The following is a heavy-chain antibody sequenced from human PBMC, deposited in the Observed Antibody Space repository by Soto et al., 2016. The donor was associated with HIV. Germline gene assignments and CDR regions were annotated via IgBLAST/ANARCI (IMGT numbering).Heavy chain of an antibody. CDR3: AREGYSGYDADAFDI. CDR2: IYSGGTT. Sequence: EVQLVETGGGLIQPGGSLRLSCVVSGFTVSTNYMSWVRQAPGKGLEWISVIYSGGTTYYADSVKGRFTISRDNSKNTLYLQMNSLRAEDTAVYYCAREGYSGYDADAFDIWGQGTMVTVSS. V-gene: IGHV3-53*02. CDR1: GFTVSTNY. J-gene: IGHJ3*02. D-gene: IGHD5-12*01.